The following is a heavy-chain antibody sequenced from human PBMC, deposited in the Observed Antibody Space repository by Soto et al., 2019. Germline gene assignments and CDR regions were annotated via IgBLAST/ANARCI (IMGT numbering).Heavy chain of an antibody. CDR3: ARVVPAAILIDP. CDR1: GGSISSGGYY. D-gene: IGHD2-2*01. Sequence: PSETLSLTCTVSGGSISSGGYYWSWIRQHPGKGLEWIGYIYYSGSTYYNPSLKSRVTISVDTSKNQFSLKLSSVTAADTAVYYCARVVPAAILIDPWGQGTLVTVSS. V-gene: IGHV4-31*03. J-gene: IGHJ5*02. CDR2: IYYSGST.